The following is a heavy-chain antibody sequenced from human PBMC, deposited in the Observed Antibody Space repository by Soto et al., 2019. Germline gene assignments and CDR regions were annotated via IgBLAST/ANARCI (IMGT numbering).Heavy chain of an antibody. CDR3: ARERRGGNSGYYLDY. CDR1: GFTFSNYA. V-gene: IGHV3-30-3*01. CDR2: ISSDGNNK. Sequence: QVQLVESGGGVVQPGRSLRLSCAASGFTFSNYAMHWVRQAPGKGLEWVTVISSDGNNKYYAGSVKGRFTISIDNSKNTLYLQVISLRAEDTAVYYCARERRGGNSGYYLDYWGKGTRVTVSS. D-gene: IGHD2-21*02. J-gene: IGHJ4*02.